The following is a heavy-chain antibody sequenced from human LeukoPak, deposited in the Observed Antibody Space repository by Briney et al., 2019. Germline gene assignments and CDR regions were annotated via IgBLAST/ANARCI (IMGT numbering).Heavy chain of an antibody. Sequence: ASVKVSCKASGYTFTSYDINWLRQATGQGLEWMGWMNPNSGNTGYAQKFQGGVTITRSTSISTAYMELSSLRSEDTAVYYCATVRSYYYYMDVWGKGTTVTVSS. CDR2: MNPNSGNT. J-gene: IGHJ6*03. CDR1: GYTFTSYD. V-gene: IGHV1-8*02. CDR3: ATVRSYYYYMDV.